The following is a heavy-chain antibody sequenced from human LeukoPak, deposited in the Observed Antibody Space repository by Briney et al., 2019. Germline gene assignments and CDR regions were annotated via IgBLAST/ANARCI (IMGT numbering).Heavy chain of an antibody. CDR1: GGSISSGSYY. Sequence: PSETLSLTCTVSGGSISSGSYYWSWIRQPAGKGLEWIGRIYTSGSTNYNPSLKSRVTISVDTSKNQFSLKLSSVTAADTAVYYCARSTYYDSSGYRGIDYWGQGTLVTVSS. CDR2: IYTSGST. D-gene: IGHD3-22*01. CDR3: ARSTYYDSSGYRGIDY. J-gene: IGHJ4*02. V-gene: IGHV4-61*02.